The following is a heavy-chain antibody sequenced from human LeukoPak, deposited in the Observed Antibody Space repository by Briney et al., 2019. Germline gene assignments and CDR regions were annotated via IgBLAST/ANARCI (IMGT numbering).Heavy chain of an antibody. Sequence: SETLSLTCIVGGDSISSYYWSWIRQPPGKGLEWIGYIYYSGTTYYNPSLKSRVTISVDTSKNQFSLKLTSVTAADTAVYFCAGGPYGSGSYYWGQGTLVTVSS. J-gene: IGHJ4*02. V-gene: IGHV4-59*06. CDR2: IYYSGTT. CDR3: AGGPYGSGSYY. CDR1: GDSISSYY. D-gene: IGHD3-10*01.